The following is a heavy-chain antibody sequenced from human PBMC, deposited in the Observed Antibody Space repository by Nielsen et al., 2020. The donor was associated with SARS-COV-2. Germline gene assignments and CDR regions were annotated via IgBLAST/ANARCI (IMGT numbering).Heavy chain of an antibody. V-gene: IGHV3-20*01. CDR3: ARHGDYAYYYYGMDV. CDR2: FNWNGGST. D-gene: IGHD4-17*01. CDR1: GFTFDDYG. Sequence: GESLKISCEASGFTFDDYGMSWVRQAPGKGMDWVSGFNWNGGSTGYADSVTGRFTISRDNAKNYLYLQMNSLRAEDTALYHCARHGDYAYYYYGMDVWVQGTTVTVSS. J-gene: IGHJ6*02.